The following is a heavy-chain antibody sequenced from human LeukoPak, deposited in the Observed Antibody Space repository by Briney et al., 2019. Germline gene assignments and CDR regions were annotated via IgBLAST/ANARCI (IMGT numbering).Heavy chain of an antibody. Sequence: SETLSLTCAVYGGSFSGYYWTWIRQPPGKGLEWIGEINHSGSTNYNPSLKSRVTISVDTSKNQFSLKLTSVTAADTAVYYCARGHYFGSGSYFDYWGQGTLVAVSS. J-gene: IGHJ4*02. D-gene: IGHD3-10*01. CDR3: ARGHYFGSGSYFDY. CDR2: INHSGST. CDR1: GGSFSGYY. V-gene: IGHV4-34*01.